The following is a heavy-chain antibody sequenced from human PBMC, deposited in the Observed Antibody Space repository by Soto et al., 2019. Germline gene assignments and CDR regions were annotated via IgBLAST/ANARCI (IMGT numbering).Heavy chain of an antibody. V-gene: IGHV4-59*01. Sequence: SETLSLTCTVSGGSISIYYWSWIRQPPGKGLEWIGYIYYSGSTNYNPSLKSRVTTSVDTSKNQFSLKLSSVTAADTAVYYCARVYVPAGGNLWFESWGQGTLVTVSS. CDR1: GGSISIYY. D-gene: IGHD3-16*01. CDR3: ARVYVPAGGNLWFES. J-gene: IGHJ5*01. CDR2: IYYSGST.